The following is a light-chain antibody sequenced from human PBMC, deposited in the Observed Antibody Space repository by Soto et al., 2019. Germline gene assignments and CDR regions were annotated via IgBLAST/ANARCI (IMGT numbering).Light chain of an antibody. V-gene: IGLV2-14*01. J-gene: IGLJ1*01. CDR1: SGDIGSYNR. Sequence: QSALTQPASVSWSPGQSITISCTGTSGDIGSYNRVSWYQQHPGKAPKLIIYEVTDRPSGVSNRFSGSKSGNTASLTISGIQAEDEAEYYCSSYTNINTRACVFGTGTKVTVL. CDR3: SSYTNINTRACV. CDR2: EVT.